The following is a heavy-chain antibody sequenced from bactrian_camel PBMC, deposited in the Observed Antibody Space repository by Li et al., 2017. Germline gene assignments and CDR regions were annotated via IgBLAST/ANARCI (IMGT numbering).Heavy chain of an antibody. J-gene: IGHJ4*01. Sequence: HVQLVESGGGSVQAGGSLRLSCVASQYVRTAFCMGWFRQAPGKERERVATLYHFGPPTYYSDSVQGRFTISRDNTENTLYLQMGNLQPEDIAMYYCASDGPTQEALCSYWASKRPREKSASWGQGTQVTVS. D-gene: IGHD1*01. CDR2: LYHFGPPT. CDR1: QYVRTAFC. CDR3: ASDGPTQEALCSYWASKRPREKSAS. V-gene: IGHV3S6*01.